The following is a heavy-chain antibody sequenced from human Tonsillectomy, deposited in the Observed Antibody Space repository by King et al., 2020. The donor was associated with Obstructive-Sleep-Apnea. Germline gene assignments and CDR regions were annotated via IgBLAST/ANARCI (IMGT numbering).Heavy chain of an antibody. D-gene: IGHD3-9*01. CDR2: ISHSETT. V-gene: IGHV4-4*02. Sequence: VQLQESGPGLVKPSGTLSLTCAVSGGSISSTNWWTWVRQPPGKGLEWIGEISHSETTTYNPSLRGRLTISVDKSNNHFSLKLRSVTAADAALYYCARRSFTGFDSWGQGTLVTVSS. CDR3: ARRSFTGFDS. J-gene: IGHJ4*02. CDR1: GGSISSTNW.